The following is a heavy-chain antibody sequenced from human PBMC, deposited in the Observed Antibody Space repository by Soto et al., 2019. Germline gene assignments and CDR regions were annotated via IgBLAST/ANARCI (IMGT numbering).Heavy chain of an antibody. D-gene: IGHD6-13*01. Sequence: SETLSLTCAVSGGSISSSNWWSWVRQPPGKGLEWIGEIYHSGSTNYNPSLKSRVTISVDKSKNQFSLKLSPVTAADTAVYYCARDREDSSSWYVPAPVPYYYGMDVWGQGTTVTVSS. J-gene: IGHJ6*02. CDR2: IYHSGST. CDR1: GGSISSSNW. V-gene: IGHV4-4*02. CDR3: ARDREDSSSWYVPAPVPYYYGMDV.